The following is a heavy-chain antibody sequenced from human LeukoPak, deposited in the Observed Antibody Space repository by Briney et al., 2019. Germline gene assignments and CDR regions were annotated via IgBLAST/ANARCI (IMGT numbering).Heavy chain of an antibody. CDR1: GGSISSYY. V-gene: IGHV4-59*08. CDR2: IYYSGST. Sequence: SSETLSLTCTVSGGSISSYYWSWIRQPPGKGLEWIGYIYYSGSTNYNPSLKSRVTISVDTSKNQFSLKLSSVTAADTAVYYCARSYYYGSGSYGMDVWGQGTTVTVSS. J-gene: IGHJ6*02. D-gene: IGHD3-10*01. CDR3: ARSYYYGSGSYGMDV.